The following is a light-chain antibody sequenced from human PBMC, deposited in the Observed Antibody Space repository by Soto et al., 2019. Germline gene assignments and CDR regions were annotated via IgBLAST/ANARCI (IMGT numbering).Light chain of an antibody. CDR2: GNS. Sequence: QSVLTQPPSVSGAPGQRVTISCTGSSSNIGAGYDVHWYQQLPGTAPKLLIYGNSNRPSGVPDRFSGSKSGTSASLAISGLQADDEADYYCQFYDSSLSGSVFGGGTKLTVL. CDR3: QFYDSSLSGSV. J-gene: IGLJ3*02. V-gene: IGLV1-40*01. CDR1: SSNIGAGYD.